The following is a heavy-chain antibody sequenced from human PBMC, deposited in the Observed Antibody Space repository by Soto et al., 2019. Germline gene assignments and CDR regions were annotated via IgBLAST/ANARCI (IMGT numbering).Heavy chain of an antibody. D-gene: IGHD2-2*02. V-gene: IGHV1-18*01. CDR3: ARTLKLYLTRGYMDV. Sequence: ASVKVSCKASGYTFTSYGISWVRQAPGQGLEWMGWISAYNGNTNYAQKLQDRVTMTTDTSTSTAYMELRSLRSDDTAVYYCARTLKLYLTRGYMDVWGKGTTVTVSS. J-gene: IGHJ6*03. CDR1: GYTFTSYG. CDR2: ISAYNGNT.